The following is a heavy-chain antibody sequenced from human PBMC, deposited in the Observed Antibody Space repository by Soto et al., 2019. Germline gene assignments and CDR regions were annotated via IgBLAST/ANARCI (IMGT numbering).Heavy chain of an antibody. V-gene: IGHV3-15*01. CDR3: TTDFTITGYYYGMDV. CDR2: IKSKTDGGTT. J-gene: IGHJ6*02. CDR1: GFTFSNAW. Sequence: GGSLRLSCAASGFTFSNAWMSWVRQAPGKGLEWVGRIKSKTDGGTTDYAAPVKGRFTISRDDSKNTLYLQMNSLKTEDTAVYYCTTDFTITGYYYGMDVWGQGTTVTVSS. D-gene: IGHD5-12*01.